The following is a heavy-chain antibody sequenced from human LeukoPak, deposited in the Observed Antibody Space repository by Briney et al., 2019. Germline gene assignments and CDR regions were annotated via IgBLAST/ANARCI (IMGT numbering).Heavy chain of an antibody. J-gene: IGHJ4*02. D-gene: IGHD3-22*01. CDR3: AREGYYYDSSGYYRYFDY. V-gene: IGHV4-4*07. CDR1: GGSISSYY. CDR2: IYTSGST. Sequence: PSETLSLTCTVSGGSISSYYWSWIRQPAGKGLEWIGRIYTSGSTNYNPSLKSRVTMSVDTSKNQFSLKLSSVTAADTAVYYCAREGYYYDSSGYYRYFDYWGQGTLVTVSS.